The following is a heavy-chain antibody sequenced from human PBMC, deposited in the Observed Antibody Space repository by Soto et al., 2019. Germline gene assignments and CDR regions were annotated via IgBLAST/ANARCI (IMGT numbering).Heavy chain of an antibody. J-gene: IGHJ4*02. CDR2: TYYRSRWFN. D-gene: IGHD3-3*01. V-gene: IGHV6-1*01. CDR1: GDSVSRNSAA. CDR3: ARAGNSQASGPFDY. Sequence: QVQLQQSGPGLVKPSQTLSLTCGISGDSVSRNSAAWNWIRQSPSRGLEWLGRTYYRSRWFNDYAVSVKGRITIKPDTSQNQFSLQLNSVTPEDTAVYYCARAGNSQASGPFDYWGQGTLVTVSS.